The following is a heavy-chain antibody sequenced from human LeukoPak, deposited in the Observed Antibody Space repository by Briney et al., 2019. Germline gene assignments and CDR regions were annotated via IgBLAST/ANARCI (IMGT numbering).Heavy chain of an antibody. CDR1: GGSFSGYY. CDR3: AREAIVGATRSSAFDI. CDR2: INHSGST. D-gene: IGHD1-26*01. V-gene: IGHV4-34*01. Sequence: SETLSLTCAVSGGSFSGYYWSWIRQPPGKGLEWIGEINHSGSTNYNPSLKSRVTISVDTSKNQFSLKLSSVTAADTAVYYCAREAIVGATRSSAFDIWGRGAMVTVSS. J-gene: IGHJ3*02.